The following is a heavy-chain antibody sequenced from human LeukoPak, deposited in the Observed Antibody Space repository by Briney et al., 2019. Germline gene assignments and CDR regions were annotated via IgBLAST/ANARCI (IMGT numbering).Heavy chain of an antibody. CDR1: GFTFSDYY. CDR2: ISSSGSTI. V-gene: IGHV3-11*04. Sequence: GGSLRLSCAASGFTFSDYYMSWIRQAPGKGLEWVSYISSSGSTIYYADSVKGRFTISRDNAKNSLYLQMNSLRAEDTAVYYCARDPKIYDWDYMDVWGKGTTVTVS. J-gene: IGHJ6*03. CDR3: ARDPKIYDWDYMDV. D-gene: IGHD5/OR15-5a*01.